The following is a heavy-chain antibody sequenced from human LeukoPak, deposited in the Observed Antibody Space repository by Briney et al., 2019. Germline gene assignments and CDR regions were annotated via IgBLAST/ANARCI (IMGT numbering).Heavy chain of an antibody. D-gene: IGHD6-13*01. CDR1: GGSISSGGEY. J-gene: IGHJ4*02. V-gene: IGHV4-30-4*02. Sequence: PSETLSLTCTVSGGSISSGGEYWSWIRHLPERGLEWIGYVYYSGSTYYNPSLESRITMSVDTSKNQVSLKVNSVTAADTAVYYCASLYSSSWRFEYWGQGTLVTVSS. CDR3: ASLYSSSWRFEY. CDR2: VYYSGST.